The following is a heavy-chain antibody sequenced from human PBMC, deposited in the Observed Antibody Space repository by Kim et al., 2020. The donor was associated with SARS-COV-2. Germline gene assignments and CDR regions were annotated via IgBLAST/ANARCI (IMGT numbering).Heavy chain of an antibody. CDR3: AKDRVGATVGDYGMDV. V-gene: IGHV3-23*01. CDR2: ISGSGGST. J-gene: IGHJ6*02. D-gene: IGHD1-26*01. Sequence: GGSLRLSCAASGFTFSSYAMSWVRQAPGKGLEWVSAISGSGGSTYYADSVKGRFTISRDNSKNTLYLQMNSLRAEDTAVYYCAKDRVGATVGDYGMDVWGQGTTVTVSS. CDR1: GFTFSSYA.